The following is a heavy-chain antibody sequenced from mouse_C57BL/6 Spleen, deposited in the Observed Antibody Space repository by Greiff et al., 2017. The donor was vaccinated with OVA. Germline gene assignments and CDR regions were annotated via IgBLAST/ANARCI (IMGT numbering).Heavy chain of an antibody. Sequence: EVKLQQSGPELVKPGASVKISCKASGYTFTDYYMNWVKQSHGKSLEWIGDINPNNGGTSYNQKFKGKATLTVDKSSSTAYMELRSLTSEDSAVYYCAVRYPAWFAYWGQGTLVTVSA. D-gene: IGHD1-1*01. V-gene: IGHV1-26*01. CDR2: INPNNGGT. J-gene: IGHJ3*01. CDR3: AVRYPAWFAY. CDR1: GYTFTDYY.